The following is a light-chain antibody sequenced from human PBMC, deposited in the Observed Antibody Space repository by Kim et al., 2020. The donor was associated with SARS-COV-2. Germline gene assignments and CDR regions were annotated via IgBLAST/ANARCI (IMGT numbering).Light chain of an antibody. CDR2: DAS. CDR1: QSVSSY. J-gene: IGKJ4*01. V-gene: IGKV3-11*01. CDR3: QQRSNWPPLT. Sequence: LSPGERATLSCRASQSVSSYLAWYQQKPGQAPRLLIYDASNRATGIPARFSGSGSGTDFTLTISSLEPEDFAVYFCQQRSNWPPLTFGGGTKVDIK.